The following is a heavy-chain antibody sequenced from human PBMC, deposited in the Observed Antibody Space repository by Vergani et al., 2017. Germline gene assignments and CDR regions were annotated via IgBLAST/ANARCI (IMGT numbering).Heavy chain of an antibody. CDR1: GFTFDHYG. CDR2: INWNGGSK. J-gene: IGHJ4*02. V-gene: IGHV3-20*04. D-gene: IGHD5-12*01. Sequence: EVQLVESGGGVVRPGGPLRPFCAASGFTFDHYGMSWVRQAPGKGLEWVSGINWNGGSKGYADSVKGRFTSSRDNAKNSLYLQMNSLRVEDTALYYCARALGRWLRDHFDYWGQGTLVTVSS. CDR3: ARALGRWLRDHFDY.